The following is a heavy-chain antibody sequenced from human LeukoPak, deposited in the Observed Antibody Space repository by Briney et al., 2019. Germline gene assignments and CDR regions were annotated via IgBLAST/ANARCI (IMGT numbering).Heavy chain of an antibody. CDR2: IIPIFGIA. V-gene: IGHV1-69*04. CDR3: ARGLRAYCGGDCYSIDY. J-gene: IGHJ4*02. D-gene: IGHD2-21*02. Sequence: ASVKVSCKASGGTFSSYAISGVRQAPGQGLEWMGRIIPIFGIANYAQKFQGRVTITADKSASTAYMELSSLRYEDTAVYYCARGLRAYCGGDCYSIDYWGQGTLVTVSS. CDR1: GGTFSSYA.